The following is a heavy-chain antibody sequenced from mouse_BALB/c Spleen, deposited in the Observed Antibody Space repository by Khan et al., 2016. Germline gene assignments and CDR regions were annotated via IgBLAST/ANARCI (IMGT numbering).Heavy chain of an antibody. CDR3: ARDYYGSSFCDY. CDR1: GYSITSDYA. Sequence: EVELVESGPGLVKPSQSLSLTCTVTGYSITSDYAWNWIRQFPGDKLEWMAYINYSGGTSYNPSLKSRISITRDTSKNQFFLQLNSVTAEDTATYYCARDYYGSSFCDYWGQGTLVTVSA. V-gene: IGHV3-2*02. CDR2: INYSGGT. J-gene: IGHJ3*01. D-gene: IGHD1-1*01.